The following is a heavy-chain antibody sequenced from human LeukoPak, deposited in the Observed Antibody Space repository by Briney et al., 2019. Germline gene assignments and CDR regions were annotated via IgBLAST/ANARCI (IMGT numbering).Heavy chain of an antibody. CDR1: GGTFSSYT. CDR2: IIPILGIA. CDR3: ASYGDYGGDAFGI. Sequence: SVKVSCKASGGTFSSYTISWVRQAPGQGLEWMGRIIPILGIANYAQKFQGRVTITADKSTSTAYMELSSLRSEDTAVYYCASYGDYGGDAFGIWGQGTMVTVSS. D-gene: IGHD4-17*01. V-gene: IGHV1-69*02. J-gene: IGHJ3*02.